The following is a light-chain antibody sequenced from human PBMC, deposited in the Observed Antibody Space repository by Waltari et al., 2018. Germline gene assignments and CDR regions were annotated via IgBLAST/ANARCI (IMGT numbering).Light chain of an antibody. CDR1: SLRSYY. J-gene: IGLJ3*02. CDR3: NSWDSSGNIWV. V-gene: IGLV3-19*01. CDR2: GKN. Sequence: SSELTQDPAVSVALGQTVRITCQGDSLRSYYASWYQQKPGQAPVLVIHGKNKRPSGMPDRFSGSSSGNTASFTITGAQSEDEADYYCNSWDSSGNIWVFGGGTKLTVL.